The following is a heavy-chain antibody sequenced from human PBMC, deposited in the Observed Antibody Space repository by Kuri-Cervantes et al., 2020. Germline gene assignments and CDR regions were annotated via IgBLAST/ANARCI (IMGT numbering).Heavy chain of an antibody. CDR2: ISYDGSNK. J-gene: IGHJ6*02. V-gene: IGHV3-30-3*01. D-gene: IGHD4-17*01. CDR3: ARDADDYGDYHYYYGMDV. Sequence: GESLKISCAASGFTFSSYAMHWVRQAPGKGLEWVAVISYDGSNKYYADSVKGRFTISRDNSKNTLYLQMNSLRAEDTAVYYCARDADDYGDYHYYYGMDVWGQGTTVTVSS. CDR1: GFTFSSYA.